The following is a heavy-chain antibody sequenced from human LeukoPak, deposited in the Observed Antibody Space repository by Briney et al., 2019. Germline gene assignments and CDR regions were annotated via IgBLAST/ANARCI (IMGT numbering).Heavy chain of an antibody. Sequence: ASVTVSCKASGYTFTSYYMHWVRQAPGQGLEWMGIINPSGGSTSYAQKFQGRVTMTRDMSTSTVYMELSSLRSEDTAVYYCAVLRRVRGFDYWGQGTLVTVSS. CDR1: GYTFTSYY. CDR3: AVLRRVRGFDY. CDR2: INPSGGST. V-gene: IGHV1-46*01. J-gene: IGHJ4*02. D-gene: IGHD3-3*01.